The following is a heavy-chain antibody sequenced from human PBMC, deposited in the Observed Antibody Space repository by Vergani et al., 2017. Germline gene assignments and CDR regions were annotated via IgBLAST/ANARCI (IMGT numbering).Heavy chain of an antibody. V-gene: IGHV5-51*03. J-gene: IGHJ4*02. CDR3: ARLVDSSGSQTTPFDY. D-gene: IGHD3-22*01. CDR1: GYSFTSYW. CDR2: IYPGDSDT. Sequence: EVQLVQSGAEVKKPGESLKISCKGSGYSFTSYWIAWVRQMPGKGLEWMGIIYPGDSDTRYSPSFQGQVTISADRSISTAYLQWSSLKASDTAMYYCARLVDSSGSQTTPFDYWGQGTLVTVSS.